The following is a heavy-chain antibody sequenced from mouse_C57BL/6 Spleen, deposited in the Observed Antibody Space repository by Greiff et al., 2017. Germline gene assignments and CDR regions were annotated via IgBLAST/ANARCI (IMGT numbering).Heavy chain of an antibody. J-gene: IGHJ4*01. Sequence: QVQLQQPGAELVKPGASVKLSCKASGYTFTNYWMHWVKQRPGQGLEWIGMIHPNSGSTNYNEKFKSKATLTVDKSSSTAYMQLSSLTSEDSAVYYCARYYSNDYYAMDYWGQGTSVTVSS. V-gene: IGHV1-64*01. D-gene: IGHD2-5*01. CDR1: GYTFTNYW. CDR2: IHPNSGST. CDR3: ARYYSNDYYAMDY.